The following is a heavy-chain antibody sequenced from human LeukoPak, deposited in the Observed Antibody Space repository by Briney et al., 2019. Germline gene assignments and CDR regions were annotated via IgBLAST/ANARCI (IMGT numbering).Heavy chain of an antibody. Sequence: PGGSLRLSCAASGFTFSNARMNWVRQAPGKGLEWVGRIKTKTDDGATDYSAPVKARFTISRDDSKTTLYPQMNGLKTEDTAIYYCTTYVGATAYWGQGTLVTVSS. CDR1: GFTFSNAR. J-gene: IGHJ4*02. CDR2: IKTKTDDGAT. D-gene: IGHD1-26*01. V-gene: IGHV3-15*01. CDR3: TTYVGATAY.